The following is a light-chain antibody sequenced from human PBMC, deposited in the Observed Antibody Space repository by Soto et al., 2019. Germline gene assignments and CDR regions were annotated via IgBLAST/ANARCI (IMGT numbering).Light chain of an antibody. Sequence: ASQMTQSPSSLSASIGDRVTITCRASQGIRNDLGWYQQKPGKAPKLLIYAASTLHSGVPSRFSGSGSGTDFTLTISSLQPEDFATYYCLHDYDYPLTFGGGTKVDIK. J-gene: IGKJ4*01. V-gene: IGKV1-6*01. CDR3: LHDYDYPLT. CDR2: AAS. CDR1: QGIRND.